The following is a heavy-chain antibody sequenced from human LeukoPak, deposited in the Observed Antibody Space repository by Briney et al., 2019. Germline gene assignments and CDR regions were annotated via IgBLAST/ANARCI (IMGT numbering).Heavy chain of an antibody. D-gene: IGHD2-2*02. Sequence: PSQTLSLTCTVSGGSISSGDYYWSWIRQPPGKGLEWIGYIYYSGSTYYNPSLKSRVTISVDTSKNQFSLKLSSVTAADTAVYYCARVVPAAIGGGYFDYWGQGTLVTVSS. J-gene: IGHJ4*02. CDR2: IYYSGST. V-gene: IGHV4-30-4*08. CDR3: ARVVPAAIGGGYFDY. CDR1: GGSISSGDYY.